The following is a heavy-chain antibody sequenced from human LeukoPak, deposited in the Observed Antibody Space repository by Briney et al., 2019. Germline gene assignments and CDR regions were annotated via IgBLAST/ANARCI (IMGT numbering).Heavy chain of an antibody. CDR1: GFTFGSYG. D-gene: IGHD6-13*01. CDR2: IWYDGSNK. CDR3: ARDASSSSWYGYYFDY. J-gene: IGHJ4*02. Sequence: GRSLRLSCAASGFTFGSYGMHWVRQAPGKGLEWVAVIWYDGSNKYYADSVKGRFTISRDNSKNTLYLQMNSLRAEDTAVYYCARDASSSSWYGYYFDYWGQGTLVTVSS. V-gene: IGHV3-33*01.